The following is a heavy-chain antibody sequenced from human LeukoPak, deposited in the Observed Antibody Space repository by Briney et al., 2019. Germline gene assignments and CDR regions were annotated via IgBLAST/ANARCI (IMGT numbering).Heavy chain of an antibody. J-gene: IGHJ5*02. Sequence: ASVKVSCKASGYTFTGYYMHWVRQAPGQGLEWMGWINPNSGGTNYAQKFQGRVTMTRDTSISPAYMELSRLRSDDTAVYYCARVRFRLLYSHWFDPWGQGTLVTVSS. CDR2: INPNSGGT. CDR3: ARVRFRLLYSHWFDP. V-gene: IGHV1-2*02. CDR1: GYTFTGYY. D-gene: IGHD2-8*01.